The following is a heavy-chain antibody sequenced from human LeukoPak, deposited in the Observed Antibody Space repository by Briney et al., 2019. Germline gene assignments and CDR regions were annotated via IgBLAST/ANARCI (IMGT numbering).Heavy chain of an antibody. CDR1: GFTFSSYE. D-gene: IGHD5-12*01. J-gene: IGHJ4*02. V-gene: IGHV3-23*01. Sequence: GGSLRLSCAASGFTFSSYEMNWVRQAPGKGLEWLSAISGSGTKIYYRDSVKGRFTISRDNSKNTLYLQMNNLRAEDTAVYYCVKVRVDSGSDPYYFHYWGQGTQVTVSS. CDR3: VKVRVDSGSDPYYFHY. CDR2: ISGSGTKI.